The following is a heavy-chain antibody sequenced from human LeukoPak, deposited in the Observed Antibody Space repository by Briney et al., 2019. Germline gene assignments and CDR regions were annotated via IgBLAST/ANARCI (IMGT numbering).Heavy chain of an antibody. Sequence: SETLSLTCAVYGGSFSGYYWSWIRQPPGKGLEWIGEINHSGSTNYNPSLKSRVTISVDTSKNQFSLKLSSVTAADTAVYYCARDVQGVVTATPTGFDYWGQGTLVTVSS. CDR3: ARDVQGVVTATPTGFDY. V-gene: IGHV4-34*01. CDR2: INHSGST. CDR1: GGSFSGYY. J-gene: IGHJ4*02. D-gene: IGHD2-21*02.